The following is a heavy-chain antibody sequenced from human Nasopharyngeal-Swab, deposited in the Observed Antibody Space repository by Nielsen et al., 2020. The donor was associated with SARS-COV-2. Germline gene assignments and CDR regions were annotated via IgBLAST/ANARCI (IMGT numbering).Heavy chain of an antibody. V-gene: IGHV4-59*01. CDR2: IYYSGST. J-gene: IGHJ4*02. CDR3: ARGGRGIFGVVTNFDY. D-gene: IGHD3-3*01. Sequence: WIRQPPGKGLEWIGYIYYSGSTNYNPSLKSRVTISVDTSKNQFSLKLSSVTAAGTAVYYCARGGRGIFGVVTNFDYWGQGTLVTVSS.